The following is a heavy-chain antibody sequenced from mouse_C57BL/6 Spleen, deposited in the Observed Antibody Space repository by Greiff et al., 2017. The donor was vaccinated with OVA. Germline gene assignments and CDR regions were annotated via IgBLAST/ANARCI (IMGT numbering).Heavy chain of an antibody. CDR2: IDPSDSYT. CDR3: ARSGDTAMDY. V-gene: IGHV1-69*01. CDR1: GYTFTSYW. J-gene: IGHJ4*01. Sequence: QVQLQQPGAELVMPGASVKLSCTASGYTFTSYWMHWVKQRPGQGLEWIGEIDPSDSYTNYNQKFKGKSTLTLDKSSSTAYMQLSSLTSEDSAVYYCARSGDTAMDYWGQGTSVTVSS. D-gene: IGHD3-3*01.